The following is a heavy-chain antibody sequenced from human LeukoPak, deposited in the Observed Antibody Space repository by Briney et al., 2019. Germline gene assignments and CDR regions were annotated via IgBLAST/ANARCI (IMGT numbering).Heavy chain of an antibody. V-gene: IGHV1-69*13. D-gene: IGHD3-10*01. CDR3: ARLTYYYGSGKVGYYFDY. J-gene: IGHJ4*02. Sequence: SVKVSCKASGGTFSSYAISWVRQAPGQGLEWMGGIIPIFGTANYAQKFQDRVTITADESTSTAYMELSSLRSEDTAVYYCARLTYYYGSGKVGYYFDYWGQGTLVTVSS. CDR1: GGTFSSYA. CDR2: IIPIFGTA.